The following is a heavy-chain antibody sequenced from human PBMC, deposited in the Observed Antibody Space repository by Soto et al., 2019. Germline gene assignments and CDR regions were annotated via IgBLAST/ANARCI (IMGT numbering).Heavy chain of an antibody. Sequence: GESLKISCAASGFTFSSYGMHWVRQAPGKGLEWVAVISYDGSNKYYADSVKGRFTISRDNSKNTLYLQMNSLRAEDTAVYYCAKDYYYGSGSYYPPPDYWGQGTLVTVSS. V-gene: IGHV3-30*18. CDR1: GFTFSSYG. D-gene: IGHD3-10*01. CDR2: ISYDGSNK. J-gene: IGHJ4*02. CDR3: AKDYYYGSGSYYPPPDY.